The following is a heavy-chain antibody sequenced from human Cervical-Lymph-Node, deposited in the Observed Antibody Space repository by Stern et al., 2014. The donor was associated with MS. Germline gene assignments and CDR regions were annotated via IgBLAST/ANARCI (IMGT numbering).Heavy chain of an antibody. CDR3: ARGTTTTGFDP. J-gene: IGHJ5*02. Sequence: VQLVGSGPGLVKPSETLSLTCTVSGGSISSYDWSWIRQPPGQGLELIGYICSSGSNNNNPSIKRRVTISVDTSKNQFTLKLSSVTAADTAVYYCARGTTTTGFDPWGQGTLVTVSS. D-gene: IGHD4-11*01. CDR1: GGSISSYD. CDR2: ICSSGSN. V-gene: IGHV4-59*01.